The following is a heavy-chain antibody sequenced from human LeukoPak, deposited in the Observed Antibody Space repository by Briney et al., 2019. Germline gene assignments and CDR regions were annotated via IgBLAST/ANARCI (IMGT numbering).Heavy chain of an antibody. Sequence: SETLSLTCTVSGGSVSTYYWNWIRQPPGKGLEWIGYIYYSGSTNYNPSLKSRLTIPVDTSNNQFSLKLSSVTAADTAVYYCASTSGYCSGGNCYSAFGYWGQGTLVTVSS. CDR2: IYYSGST. CDR1: GGSVSTYY. J-gene: IGHJ4*02. V-gene: IGHV4-59*02. CDR3: ASTSGYCSGGNCYSAFGY. D-gene: IGHD2-15*01.